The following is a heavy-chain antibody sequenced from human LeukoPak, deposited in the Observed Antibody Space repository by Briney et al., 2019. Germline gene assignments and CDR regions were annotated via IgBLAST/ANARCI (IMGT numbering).Heavy chain of an antibody. J-gene: IGHJ3*02. CDR2: IYTSGST. CDR3: ARRKNRYCSGGSCNDAFDI. Sequence: SETLSLTCTVSGGSISSYYWSWIRQPPGKGLEWIRYIYTSGSTNYNPSLKSRVTISVDTSKNQFSLKLSSVTAADTAVYYCARRKNRYCSGGSCNDAFDIWGQGTMATVSS. D-gene: IGHD2-15*01. V-gene: IGHV4-4*09. CDR1: GGSISSYY.